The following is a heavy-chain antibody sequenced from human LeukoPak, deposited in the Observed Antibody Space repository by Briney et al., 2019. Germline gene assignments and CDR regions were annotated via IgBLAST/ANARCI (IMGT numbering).Heavy chain of an antibody. D-gene: IGHD2-2*01. CDR2: INHSGST. V-gene: IGHV4-34*01. J-gene: IGHJ4*02. Sequence: SETLSLTCAVYGGSFSGYYWSWIRQPPGKGLEWIGEINHSGSTNYNPSLKSRVTISVDTSKNQFSLKLSSVTAADTAVYYCASTGVVVPAAYYYFDYWGQGTLVTVSS. CDR3: ASTGVVVPAAYYYFDY. CDR1: GGSFSGYY.